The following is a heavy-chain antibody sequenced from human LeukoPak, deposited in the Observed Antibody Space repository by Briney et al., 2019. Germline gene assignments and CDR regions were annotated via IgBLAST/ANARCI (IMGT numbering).Heavy chain of an antibody. Sequence: PGGSLRLSCAASGFTFDDYAMHWVRQAPVKGLEWVSLISGDGGSTYYADSVKGRFTISRDNSKNSLYLQMNSLRTEDTALYYCAKDLIAVAGTTEYFQHWGQGTLVTVSS. CDR1: GFTFDDYA. CDR2: ISGDGGST. J-gene: IGHJ1*01. V-gene: IGHV3-43*02. CDR3: AKDLIAVAGTTEYFQH. D-gene: IGHD6-19*01.